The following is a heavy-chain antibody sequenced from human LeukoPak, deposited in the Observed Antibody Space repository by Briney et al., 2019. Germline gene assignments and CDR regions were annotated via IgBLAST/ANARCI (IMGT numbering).Heavy chain of an antibody. D-gene: IGHD5-12*01. CDR1: GGSISSSSYC. Sequence: SETLSLTCTVSGGSISSSSYCWGWIRQPPGKGLEWIGSIYYSGSTYYNPSLKSRVTISVDTSKNQFSLKLSSVTAADTAVYYCARAYSGYDYWGQGTLVTVSS. J-gene: IGHJ4*02. CDR2: IYYSGST. CDR3: ARAYSGYDY. V-gene: IGHV4-39*01.